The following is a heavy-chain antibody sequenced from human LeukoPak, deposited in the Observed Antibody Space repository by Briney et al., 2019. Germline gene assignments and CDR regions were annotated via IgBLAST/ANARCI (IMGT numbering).Heavy chain of an antibody. CDR1: GGSISSYY. D-gene: IGHD3-22*01. CDR3: ARGNYYDSSGLDY. J-gene: IGHJ4*02. CDR2: IYYSGST. V-gene: IGHV4-59*01. Sequence: SETLSLTCTVSGGSISSYYWSWIRQTPGKGLEWIGYIYYSGSTNYNPSLKSRVTISVDTSKNQFSLKLSSVTAADTAVYYCARGNYYDSSGLDYWGQGTLVTVSS.